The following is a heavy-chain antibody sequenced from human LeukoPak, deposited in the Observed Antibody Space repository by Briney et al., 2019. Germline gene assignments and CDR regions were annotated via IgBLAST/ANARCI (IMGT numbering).Heavy chain of an antibody. CDR3: VTDWPVW. CDR1: GFSFSANN. D-gene: IGHD3-16*01. CDR2: ISSSGTTI. J-gene: IGHJ4*02. V-gene: IGHV3-48*02. Sequence: GGSLRLSCVGSGFSFSANNMHWMRHAAGKGPEWLSFISSSGTTIRYADSVRDRFFISRDNAKNSLYLQMGSLRDEDTALYYCVTDWPVWWGQGTLVTVSS.